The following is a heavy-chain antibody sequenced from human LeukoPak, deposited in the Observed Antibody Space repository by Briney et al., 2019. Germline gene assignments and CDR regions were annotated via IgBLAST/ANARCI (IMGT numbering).Heavy chain of an antibody. D-gene: IGHD6-13*01. J-gene: IGHJ6*02. Sequence: GGSLRVSCAASGFTFTNCAMTWVRQAPGKGLEWVTPISGNGGTTYYANSVKGRFTISRDNSKSTLYLQMNSLRAEDTAVYYCAKVLGAAAGYYYGMDVWGQGTTVTVSS. CDR3: AKVLGAAAGYYYGMDV. V-gene: IGHV3-23*01. CDR1: GFTFTNCA. CDR2: ISGNGGTT.